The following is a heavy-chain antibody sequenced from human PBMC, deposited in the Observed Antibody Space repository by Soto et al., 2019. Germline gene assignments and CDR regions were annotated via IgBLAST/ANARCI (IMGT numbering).Heavy chain of an antibody. V-gene: IGHV1-2*02. CDR2: INPNSGGT. D-gene: IGHD5-18*01. J-gene: IGHJ4*02. CDR1: GYTFTGYY. Sequence: PSVKVSCKASGYTFTGYYMHWVRQAPGQGLEWMGWINPNSGGTNYAQKFQGRVTMTRDTSISTAYMELSRLRSDDTAVYYCARDRGYSYGFPFDYWGQGTLVTVSS. CDR3: ARDRGYSYGFPFDY.